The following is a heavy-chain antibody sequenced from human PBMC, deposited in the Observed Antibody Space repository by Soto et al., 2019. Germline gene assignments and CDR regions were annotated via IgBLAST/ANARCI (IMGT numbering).Heavy chain of an antibody. CDR3: ARGVTANYMGGDAFAS. J-gene: IGHJ3*02. D-gene: IGHD1-7*01. CDR1: GGSFSSYM. V-gene: IGHV1-69*01. CDR2: IMPVFGTP. Sequence: QVPLVQSGAEVKKPGSSVKVSCQAAGGSFSSYMVSWVRQAPGQVLDYMGGIMPVFGTPTYTEKFQVRVTISADEYTGTAYLELTSLKSDDTAVYYCARGVTANYMGGDAFASWGQGTVVAVSS.